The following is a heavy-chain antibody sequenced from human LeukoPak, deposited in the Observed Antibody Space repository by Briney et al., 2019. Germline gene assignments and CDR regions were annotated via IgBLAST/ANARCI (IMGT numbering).Heavy chain of an antibody. CDR1: GGSFSGYY. V-gene: IGHV4-34*01. D-gene: IGHD3-3*01. CDR2: INHSGST. J-gene: IGHJ6*03. CDR3: ARGRIHPYDFWSGYYTGHYYMDV. Sequence: PSETLSLTCAVYGGSFSGYYWSWIRQPPGKGLEWIGEINHSGSTNYNPSLKRRVTISVDTSKNQFSLTLSSVTAADTAVYYCARGRIHPYDFWSGYYTGHYYMDVWGKGTTVTVSS.